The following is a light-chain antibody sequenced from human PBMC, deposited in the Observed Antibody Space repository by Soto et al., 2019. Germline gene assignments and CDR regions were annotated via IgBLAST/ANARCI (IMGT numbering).Light chain of an antibody. J-gene: IGKJ2*01. CDR1: QSVLYSSNNKNS. CDR3: QQYYSALPHT. Sequence: DIVMTQSPDSLAVSLGERATINCMSSQSVLYSSNNKNSVAWYQQRPGQPPKVLIYWASTRESGVPERFSGSGSGTHFTLTISSLQAEDVAVYYWQQYYSALPHTFGQGTKLEIK. V-gene: IGKV4-1*01. CDR2: WAS.